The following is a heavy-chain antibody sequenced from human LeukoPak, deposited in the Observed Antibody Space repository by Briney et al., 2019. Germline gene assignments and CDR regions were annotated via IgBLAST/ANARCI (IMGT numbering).Heavy chain of an antibody. D-gene: IGHD1-26*01. Sequence: SETLSLTCTVSGGSISSSSYYWGWIRQPPGKGLEWIGSIYYSGSTYYNPSLKSRVTISVDTSKNQFSLKLSSVTAADTAVHYCARRGSYSYYFDYWGQGTLVTVSS. V-gene: IGHV4-39*01. J-gene: IGHJ4*02. CDR3: ARRGSYSYYFDY. CDR1: GGSISSSSYY. CDR2: IYYSGST.